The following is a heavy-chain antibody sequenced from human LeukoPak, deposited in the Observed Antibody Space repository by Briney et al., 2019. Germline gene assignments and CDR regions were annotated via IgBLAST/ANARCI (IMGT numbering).Heavy chain of an antibody. J-gene: IGHJ4*02. CDR1: GYTFTRYG. D-gene: IGHD3-3*01. Sequence: ASVKVSCKASGYTFTRYGIRWVRQAPGQGVEGMGWISAYNGNTNHAQKLQGRVTMTTDTATSTAYMELRSLRSDDTAVYYWAGGYDFWSGYYTSFDYWGQGTLVTVSS. V-gene: IGHV1-18*01. CDR3: AGGYDFWSGYYTSFDY. CDR2: ISAYNGNT.